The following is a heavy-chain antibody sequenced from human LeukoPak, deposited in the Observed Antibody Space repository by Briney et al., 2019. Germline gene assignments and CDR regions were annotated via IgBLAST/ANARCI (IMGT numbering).Heavy chain of an antibody. CDR1: GGSISSYY. J-gene: IGHJ6*03. D-gene: IGHD6-6*01. V-gene: IGHV4-59*01. CDR3: ARGSKRAAQPGWSYYYYYYMDV. CDR2: IYYSGST. Sequence: SETLSLTCTVSGGSISSYYWSWIRQPPGKGLEWIGYIYYSGSTNYNPSLKSRVTISVDTSKNQFSLKLSSVTAADTAVYYCARGSKRAAQPGWSYYYYYYMDVWGKGTTVTVSS.